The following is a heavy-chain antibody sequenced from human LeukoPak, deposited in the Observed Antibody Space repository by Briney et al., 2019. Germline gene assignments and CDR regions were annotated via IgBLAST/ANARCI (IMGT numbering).Heavy chain of an antibody. CDR3: AREGTAGTNLNWFDP. D-gene: IGHD1-1*01. V-gene: IGHV4-59*01. CDR2: ISYSGST. CDR1: GGSISSYY. Sequence: SETLSLTCTVSGGSISSYYWSCIRQPPGKGLEWIGYISYSGSTNFNPSLKSRVTISVDTSKNQFSLKLSSVTAADTAVYYCAREGTAGTNLNWFDPWGQGALVTVSS. J-gene: IGHJ5*02.